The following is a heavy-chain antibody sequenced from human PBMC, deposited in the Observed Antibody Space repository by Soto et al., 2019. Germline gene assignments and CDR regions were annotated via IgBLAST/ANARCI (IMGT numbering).Heavy chain of an antibody. J-gene: IGHJ4*02. D-gene: IGHD4-17*01. CDR3: ANPSSLRWWYYFDY. V-gene: IGHV3-23*01. CDR1: GFTFSSYA. CDR2: ISGSGGST. Sequence: EVQLLESGGGLVQPGGSLRLSCAASGFTFSSYAMSWVRQAPGKGLEWVSAISGSGGSTYYADSVKGRFTISRDNSKNTLYLQMNSLRAEDTSVYYCANPSSLRWWYYFDYWGQGTLVTVSS.